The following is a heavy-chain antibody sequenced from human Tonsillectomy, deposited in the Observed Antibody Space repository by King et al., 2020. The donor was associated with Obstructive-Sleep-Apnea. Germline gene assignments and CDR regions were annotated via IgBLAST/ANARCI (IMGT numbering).Heavy chain of an antibody. D-gene: IGHD5-18*01. V-gene: IGHV5-51*01. Sequence: VQLVESGAEVKKPGESLKISCKASGYSFSSYWIGWVRQMPGKGLEWMGTIYPGASQIRYSPSFQGQVTISADKSISTAYLQFNSLKPSDPAMYYCARPRARVQLVFVDSWGQGTLVTVSS. CDR3: ARPRARVQLVFVDS. CDR2: IYPGASQI. J-gene: IGHJ5*01. CDR1: GYSFSSYW.